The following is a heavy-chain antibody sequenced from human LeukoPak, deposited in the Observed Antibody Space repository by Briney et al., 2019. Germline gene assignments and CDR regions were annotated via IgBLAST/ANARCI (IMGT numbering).Heavy chain of an antibody. CDR2: INHSGGT. J-gene: IGHJ6*03. CDR1: GGSFSGYY. CDR3: ARGDSRCSSTSCYSPTLSYYYYMDV. D-gene: IGHD2-2*01. V-gene: IGHV4-34*01. Sequence: KPSETLSLTCAVYGGSFSGYYWSWIRQPPGKGLEWIGEINHSGGTNHNPSLKSRVTISVDTSKNQFSLRLSSVTAADTAVYYCARGDSRCSSTSCYSPTLSYYYYMDVWGKGTTVTVSS.